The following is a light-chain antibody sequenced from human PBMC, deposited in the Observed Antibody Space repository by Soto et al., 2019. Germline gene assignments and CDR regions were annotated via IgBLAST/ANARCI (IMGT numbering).Light chain of an antibody. CDR3: AAWDDSLSGL. Sequence: QSVLTQPPSASGTPGQRVTISCSGSSSNIGSNYVYWYQQLPGTTPKLLVYRNNQRPSGVPDRSSGSKSGTSASLAISGLGSEDEDDYYCAAWDDSLSGLFGGGTKLTVL. CDR1: SSNIGSNY. V-gene: IGLV1-47*01. J-gene: IGLJ3*02. CDR2: RNN.